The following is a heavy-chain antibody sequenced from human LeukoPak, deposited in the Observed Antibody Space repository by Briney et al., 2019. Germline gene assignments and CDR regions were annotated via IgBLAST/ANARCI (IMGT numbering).Heavy chain of an antibody. J-gene: IGHJ4*02. CDR2: IGRGIR. V-gene: IGHV3-48*04. CDR3: ARDALAGEQPEYFFDS. D-gene: IGHD2/OR15-2a*01. Sequence: GGSLRLSCVASGFTFSSYSMNGVRQAPGKGLEWVSQIGRGIRYAESVKGRFAISRDDAKNSVYLQMDSLRAEDTAVYYCARDALAGEQPEYFFDSWGQGTLVTVSS. CDR1: GFTFSSYS.